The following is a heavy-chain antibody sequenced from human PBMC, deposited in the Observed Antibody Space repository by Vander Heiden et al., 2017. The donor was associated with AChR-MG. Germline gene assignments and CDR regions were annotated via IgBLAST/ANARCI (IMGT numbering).Heavy chain of an antibody. V-gene: IGHV3-30*03. CDR1: GLSLSGNG. CDR3: ARFAESFDL. J-gene: IGHJ3*01. CDR2: ISSDGSKK. Sequence: QVQLVESGGGVVPPGRSLGLSCAASGLSLSGNGMHWVRQAPGKGLEWVAVISSDGSKKFYADSVKGRFTISRDNSKNMLFLQLLSPRPEDTALYYCARFAESFDLWGQGTMVTVSS. D-gene: IGHD3-10*01.